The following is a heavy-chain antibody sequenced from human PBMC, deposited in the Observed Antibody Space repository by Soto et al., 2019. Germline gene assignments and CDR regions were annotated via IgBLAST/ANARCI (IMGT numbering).Heavy chain of an antibody. V-gene: IGHV1-8*01. CDR2: MNPNNGNT. CDR3: ARSPRNYYALVCYSYFRH. CDR1: GYTSTSYD. Sequence: ASVKVSCKASGYTSTSYDISWVRQATGQGLEWMGWMNPNNGNTDYAPKFQGRVTMTMNTSIGTAYMELSSLRSEDTAVYYCARSPRNYYALVCYSYFRHCGLDTLVIVSS. J-gene: IGHJ1*01. D-gene: IGHD3-10*01.